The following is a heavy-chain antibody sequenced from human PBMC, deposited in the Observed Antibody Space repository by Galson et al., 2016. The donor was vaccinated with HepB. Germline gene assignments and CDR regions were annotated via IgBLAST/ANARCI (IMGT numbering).Heavy chain of an antibody. V-gene: IGHV3-30*18. CDR2: ISNDGSKR. J-gene: IGHJ4*02. Sequence: SLRLSCAASGFTFTNYGMNWLRQAPSKGLEWVAYISNDGSKRYFADSVKGRFTISRDNSKTTLYLQMNSLRVEDTAVYYCAKISVQYSYHYWGFDYWGQGTLVTVSS. CDR1: GFTFTNYG. D-gene: IGHD5-18*01. CDR3: AKISVQYSYHYWGFDY.